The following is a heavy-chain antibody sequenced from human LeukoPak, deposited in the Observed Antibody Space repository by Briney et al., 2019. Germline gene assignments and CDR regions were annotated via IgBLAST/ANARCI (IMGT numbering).Heavy chain of an antibody. CDR1: GFTFSSYG. V-gene: IGHV3-30*18. D-gene: IGHD3-22*01. Sequence: GGSLRLSCAASGFTFSSYGMHWVRQAPGKGLEWVAVISYDGSNKYYADSVKGRFTISRDNSKNTLYLQMNSLRAEDTAVYYCAKFPYDSTYSYFDYWGQGTLVTVSS. J-gene: IGHJ4*02. CDR3: AKFPYDSTYSYFDY. CDR2: ISYDGSNK.